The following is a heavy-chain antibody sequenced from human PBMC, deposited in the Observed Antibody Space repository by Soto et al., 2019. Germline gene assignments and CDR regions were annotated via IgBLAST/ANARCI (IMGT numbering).Heavy chain of an antibody. CDR2: ITYRGGT. J-gene: IGHJ4*02. V-gene: IGHV4-30-4*08. Sequence: QVQLQESGPGLLKTSQTLSLTCTVSGGSISSGDYYWSWIRQSPGKGLEWIGYITYRGGTNYNPSLQSRVTMSVNTSKNLFSLRLSSVTAADTAVYFCARDYRPTYYYDSGGYYPPAYFDSWGQGALVTVSS. CDR3: ARDYRPTYYYDSGGYYPPAYFDS. D-gene: IGHD3-22*01. CDR1: GGSISSGDYY.